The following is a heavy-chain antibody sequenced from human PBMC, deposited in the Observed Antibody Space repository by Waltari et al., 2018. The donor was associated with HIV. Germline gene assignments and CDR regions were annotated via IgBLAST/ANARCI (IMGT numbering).Heavy chain of an antibody. CDR1: GVTFSSYG. V-gene: IGHV3-30*18. J-gene: IGHJ4*02. Sequence: QVQLVESGGGVVQPGRSLRLSCAASGVTFSSYGMHWVRQAPGKGLDWVAVISYDGSNKYYADSVKGRFTISRDNSKKTLYLQMNSLRAEDTAVYYCAKGRGIDYWGQGTLVTVSS. D-gene: IGHD3-10*01. CDR3: AKGRGIDY. CDR2: ISYDGSNK.